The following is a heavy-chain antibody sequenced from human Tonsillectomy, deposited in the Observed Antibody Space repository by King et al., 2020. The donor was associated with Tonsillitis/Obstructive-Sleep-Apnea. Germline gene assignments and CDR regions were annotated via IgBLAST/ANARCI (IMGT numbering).Heavy chain of an antibody. V-gene: IGHV3-21*01. CDR3: AREDYIWGSYRYYYYYYIDV. CDR2: ISSSSCYI. CDR1: GFTLGSYS. Sequence: VQLVESGGGLVKPGGSLRLSCAASGFTLGSYSMNWVRQAPGKGLEWVSSISSSSCYIYYADSVKGRFTISRDNAKNSLYLQMNSLRAEDTAVYYCAREDYIWGSYRYYYYYYIDVWGKGTTVTVSS. J-gene: IGHJ6*03. D-gene: IGHD3-16*02.